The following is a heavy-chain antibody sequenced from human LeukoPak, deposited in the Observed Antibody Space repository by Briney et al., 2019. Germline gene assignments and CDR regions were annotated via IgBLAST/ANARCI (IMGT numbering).Heavy chain of an antibody. CDR2: INHSGST. J-gene: IGHJ1*01. CDR3: ARQPYYYGSGSYFQK. D-gene: IGHD3-10*01. Sequence: SETLSLTCAVYGGSFSGYYWSWIRQPPGKGLEWIGEINHSGSTNYNPSLKSRVTISVDTSKNQFSLKLSSVTAADTAVYYCARQPYYYGSGSYFQKWGQGTLVTVSS. V-gene: IGHV4-34*01. CDR1: GGSFSGYY.